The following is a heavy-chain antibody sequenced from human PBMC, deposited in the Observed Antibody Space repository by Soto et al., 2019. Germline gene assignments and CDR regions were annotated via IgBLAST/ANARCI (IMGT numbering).Heavy chain of an antibody. J-gene: IGHJ3*02. V-gene: IGHV1-69*01. D-gene: IGHD1-26*01. CDR3: GRDQARGGSYPGYAFDI. CDR2: IIPIFGTA. CDR1: GGTFSSYA. Sequence: QVQLVQSGAEVKKPGSSVKVSCKASGGTFSSYAISWVRQAPGQGLEWMGGIIPIFGTANYAQKFQGRVTITADESTSTAYMELSSLRSEDTAVYYCGRDQARGGSYPGYAFDIWGQGTMVTVSS.